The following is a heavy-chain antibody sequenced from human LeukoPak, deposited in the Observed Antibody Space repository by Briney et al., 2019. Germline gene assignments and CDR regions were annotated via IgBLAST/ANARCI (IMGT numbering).Heavy chain of an antibody. CDR2: INDSGNV. J-gene: IGHJ3*02. CDR1: GGSFSGYS. D-gene: IGHD2-8*01. CDR3: ARGGVKRANGFDI. Sequence: SETLSLTCAVYGGSFSGYSWSWIRQPPGKGLEWIGEINDSGNVNYNTSLKSRVTVSVDTSKNQFSLKLRSVTAADTAVYYCARGGVKRANGFDIWDQGTMVTVSS. V-gene: IGHV4-34*01.